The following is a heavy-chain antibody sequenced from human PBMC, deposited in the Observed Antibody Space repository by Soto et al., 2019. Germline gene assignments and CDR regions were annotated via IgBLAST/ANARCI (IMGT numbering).Heavy chain of an antibody. CDR1: GYTFTSYG. J-gene: IGHJ4*02. V-gene: IGHV1-18*01. Sequence: QVQLVQSGAEVKKPGASVKVSCKASGYTFTSYGISWVRQAPGQGLEWMGWISAYNGNTNYAQQLQGRVTMTTDTSTSTAYMELRSLNSDYTAVYYCARDVSRYFDWLLLNLDYWGQGTLVTVSS. D-gene: IGHD3-9*01. CDR3: ARDVSRYFDWLLLNLDY. CDR2: ISAYNGNT.